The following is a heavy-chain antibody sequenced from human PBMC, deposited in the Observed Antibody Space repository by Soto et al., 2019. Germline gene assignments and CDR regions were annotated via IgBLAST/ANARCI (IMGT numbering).Heavy chain of an antibody. V-gene: IGHV3-30-3*01. Sequence: QVQLVESGGGVVQPGTSLRLSCAASGFTFSNYAMHWVRPAPGKGLEWVAFISYDGSSKYYADSVKGRCTISRDNSKNTLYRQMGSLRAEDTAVNYCAREGGGSSGSTPDYWGQGTLVTVSS. CDR2: ISYDGSSK. CDR1: GFTFSNYA. J-gene: IGHJ4*02. CDR3: AREGGGSSGSTPDY. D-gene: IGHD6-13*01.